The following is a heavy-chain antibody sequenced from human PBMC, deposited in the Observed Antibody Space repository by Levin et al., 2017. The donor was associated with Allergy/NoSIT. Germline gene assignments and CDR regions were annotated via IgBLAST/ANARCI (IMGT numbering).Heavy chain of an antibody. J-gene: IGHJ4*02. CDR1: GFTFSSYS. CDR3: ARDNGVQGVAPYYFDY. D-gene: IGHD3-10*01. V-gene: IGHV3-21*01. CDR2: ISSSSSYI. Sequence: PGGSLRLSCAASGFTFSSYSMNWVRQAPGKGLEWVSSISSSSSYIYYADSVKGRFTISRDNAKNSLYLQMNSLRAEDTAVYYCARDNGVQGVAPYYFDYWGQGTLVTVSS.